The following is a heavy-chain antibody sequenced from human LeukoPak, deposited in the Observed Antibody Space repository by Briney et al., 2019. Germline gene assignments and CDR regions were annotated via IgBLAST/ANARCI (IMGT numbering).Heavy chain of an antibody. V-gene: IGHV3-7*01. D-gene: IGHD3-22*01. Sequence: GGSLRLSCAASGFTFSSYWMSWVRQAPGKGLEWVANIKQDEGEKYYVDSVKGRFTISRDNAKNSVYLQMNSLRAEDTAVYYCARAITYYYDSSGYLDYWGQGTLVTVSS. CDR1: GFTFSSYW. J-gene: IGHJ4*02. CDR2: IKQDEGEK. CDR3: ARAITYYYDSSGYLDY.